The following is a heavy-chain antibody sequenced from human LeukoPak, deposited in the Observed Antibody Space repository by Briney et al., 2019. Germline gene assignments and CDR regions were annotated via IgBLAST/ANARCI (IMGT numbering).Heavy chain of an antibody. Sequence: SETLSLTCTVSGGSISSYYWSWIRQPAGKGLEWIGRIYTSGSTNYNPSLKSRVTMSVDTSKNQFSLKLSSVTAADTAVYYCARDPFVEYCSGGSCYEDYWGQGTLVTVSS. V-gene: IGHV4-4*07. CDR2: IYTSGST. D-gene: IGHD2-15*01. J-gene: IGHJ4*02. CDR1: GGSISSYY. CDR3: ARDPFVEYCSGGSCYEDY.